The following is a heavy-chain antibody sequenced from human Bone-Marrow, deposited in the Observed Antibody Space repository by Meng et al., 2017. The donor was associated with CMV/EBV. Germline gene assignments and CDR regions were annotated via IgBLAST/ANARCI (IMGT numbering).Heavy chain of an antibody. D-gene: IGHD2-21*01. CDR2: INHSGST. CDR3: ARGSGSCGGDCYNFAY. J-gene: IGHJ4*02. CDR1: GGSFSGYY. V-gene: IGHV4-34*01. Sequence: SETLSLTCAVYGGSFSGYYWSWIRQPPGKGLEWIGEINHSGSTNYNPSLKSRVTISVDTSKNQFSLKLSSVTAADTAVYYCARGSGSCGGDCYNFAYWGQGHLV.